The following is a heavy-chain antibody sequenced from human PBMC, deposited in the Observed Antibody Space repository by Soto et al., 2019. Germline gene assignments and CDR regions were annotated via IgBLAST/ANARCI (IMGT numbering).Heavy chain of an antibody. CDR2: ISSSSSYI. Sequence: GGSLRLSCAASGFTFSSYSMNWARQAPGKRLERISSISSSSSYIYYADSVKGRFTISRDNAKNSLYLQMNSLRAEDTAVYYFARGAHIVVVPAAISGWFDPWGQGTLVTVSS. CDR3: ARGAHIVVVPAAISGWFDP. CDR1: GFTFSSYS. D-gene: IGHD2-2*02. V-gene: IGHV3-21*01. J-gene: IGHJ5*02.